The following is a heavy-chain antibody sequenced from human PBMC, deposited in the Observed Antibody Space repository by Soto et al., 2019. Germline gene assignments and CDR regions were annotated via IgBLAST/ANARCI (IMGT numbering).Heavy chain of an antibody. V-gene: IGHV3-23*01. D-gene: IGHD2-15*01. CDR1: GFTFSSYA. CDR2: ISGSGGST. Sequence: GASLRLSCAASGFTFSSYAMSWVRQAPGKGLEWVSAISGSGGSTYYADSVKGRFTISRDNSKNTLYLQMNSLRAEDTAVYYCTTDVVVVVVATREWFDPWGQGTLVTVSS. J-gene: IGHJ5*02. CDR3: TTDVVVVVVATREWFDP.